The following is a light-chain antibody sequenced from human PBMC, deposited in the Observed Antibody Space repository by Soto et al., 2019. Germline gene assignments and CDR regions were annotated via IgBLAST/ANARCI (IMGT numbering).Light chain of an antibody. CDR3: QQSYSTPIT. J-gene: IGKJ5*01. V-gene: IGKV1-39*01. Sequence: DIQMTQSPASLSVSARERVTITCRASQTIGASLNWYQQKAGKAPKLLIYAASTLQSGVPSRFSGSGSGTDFTLTISSLQPEDFATYYCQQSYSTPITFGQGTRLEIK. CDR1: QTIGAS. CDR2: AAS.